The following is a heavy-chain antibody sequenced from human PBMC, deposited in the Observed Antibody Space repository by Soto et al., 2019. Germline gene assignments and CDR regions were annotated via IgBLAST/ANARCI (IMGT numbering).Heavy chain of an antibody. CDR3: ARGFTYYYDSSGYSRDACDI. J-gene: IGHJ3*02. CDR2: ISAYNGNT. Sequence: ASVKVSCKASGYTFTSYGISWVRQAPGQGLEWMGWISAYNGNTNYAQKLQGRVTMTTDTSTSTAYMELRSLRSDDTAVYYCARGFTYYYDSSGYSRDACDIWGQGTMVTVSS. CDR1: GYTFTSYG. V-gene: IGHV1-18*04. D-gene: IGHD3-22*01.